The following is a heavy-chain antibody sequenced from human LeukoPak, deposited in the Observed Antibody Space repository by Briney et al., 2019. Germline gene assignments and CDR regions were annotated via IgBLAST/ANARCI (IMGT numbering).Heavy chain of an antibody. CDR3: ARKNDFDI. J-gene: IGHJ3*02. CDR2: IYYSGST. CDR1: GGSISTYD. V-gene: IGHV4-59*01. Sequence: SETLSLTCTVSGGSISTYDWSWIRQPPRKGLEWIGHIYYSGSTKYNPSLKSRVTMSVDASKNQFSLKLTSVTAADTAVYYCARKNDFDIWGQGTLVTVSS. D-gene: IGHD2/OR15-2a*01.